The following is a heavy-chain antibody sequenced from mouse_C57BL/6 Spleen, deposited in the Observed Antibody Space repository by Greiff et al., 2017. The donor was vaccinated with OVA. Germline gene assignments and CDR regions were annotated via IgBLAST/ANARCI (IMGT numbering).Heavy chain of an antibody. Sequence: VQLQQSGPELVKPGASVKIPCKASGYTFTDYNMDWVKQSHGKSLEWIGDINPNNGGTIYNQKFKGKATLTVDKSSSTAYMELRSLTSEDTAVYYCARTLLFYDGYWYFDVWGTGTTVTVSS. CDR3: ARTLLFYDGYWYFDV. J-gene: IGHJ1*03. D-gene: IGHD2-3*01. V-gene: IGHV1-18*01. CDR2: INPNNGGT. CDR1: GYTFTDYN.